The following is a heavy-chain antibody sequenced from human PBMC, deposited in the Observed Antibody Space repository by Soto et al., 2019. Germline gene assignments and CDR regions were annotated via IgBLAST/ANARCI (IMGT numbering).Heavy chain of an antibody. CDR2: ISSSSSTI. Sequence: PGGSLRLSCAASGFTFSSYSMNWVRQAPGKGLEWVSYISSSSSTIYYADSVKGRFTISRDNAKNSLYLQMNSLRAEDTAVYYCARDRLRFLEWSTTHDAFDIWGQGTMVTVSS. J-gene: IGHJ3*02. CDR1: GFTFSSYS. V-gene: IGHV3-48*01. D-gene: IGHD3-3*01. CDR3: ARDRLRFLEWSTTHDAFDI.